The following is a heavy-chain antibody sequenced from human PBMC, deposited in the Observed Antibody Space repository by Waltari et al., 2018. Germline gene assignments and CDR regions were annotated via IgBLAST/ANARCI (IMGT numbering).Heavy chain of an antibody. V-gene: IGHV1-8*02. CDR2: MNPNSGNP. CDR1: GYTFTSYD. CDR3: ARARKGTRYNWFDP. Sequence: QVQLVQSGAEVKKPGASVKVSCKASGYTFTSYDINWVRQATGQGLEWMGWMNPNSGNPGYSQKFQGRVTMTRNTSISTAYMELSSLRSEDTAVYYCARARKGTRYNWFDPWGQGTLVTVSS. D-gene: IGHD1-1*01. J-gene: IGHJ5*02.